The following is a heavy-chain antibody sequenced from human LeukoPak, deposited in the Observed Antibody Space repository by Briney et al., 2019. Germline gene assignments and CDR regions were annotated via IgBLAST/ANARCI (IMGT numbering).Heavy chain of an antibody. Sequence: GGSLRLSCAASGLTFSSYAMSWVRQAPGKGLEWVSATSGSGGSTYYADSVKARSTISRDNSKNTLYLQMNRLRAEDTAVYYCAKDDQYKPAAAYGMDVWGQGTTVTVSS. CDR2: TSGSGGST. J-gene: IGHJ6*02. CDR3: AKDDQYKPAAAYGMDV. V-gene: IGHV3-23*01. D-gene: IGHD6-13*01. CDR1: GLTFSSYA.